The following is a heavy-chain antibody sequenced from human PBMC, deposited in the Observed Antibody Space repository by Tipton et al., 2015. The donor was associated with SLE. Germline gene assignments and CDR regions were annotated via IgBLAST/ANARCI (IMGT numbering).Heavy chain of an antibody. J-gene: IGHJ4*02. CDR1: GFSLSTSGMC. D-gene: IGHD6-13*01. CDR3: ARTPLAAAGTYFDY. V-gene: IGHV2-70*11. Sequence: LVQPTQTLTLTCTFSGFSLSTSGMCVSWIRQPPGKALEWLARIDWDDDKYYSTSLKTRLTISKDTSKNQVVLTMTNMDPVDTATYYCARTPLAAAGTYFDYWGQGTLVTVSS. CDR2: IDWDDDK.